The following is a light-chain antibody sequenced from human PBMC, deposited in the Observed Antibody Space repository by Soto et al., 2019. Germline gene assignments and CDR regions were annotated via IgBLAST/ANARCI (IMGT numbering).Light chain of an antibody. CDR1: SSNVGAGYD. CDR3: QSYDSSLSGVG. J-gene: IGLJ2*01. V-gene: IGLV1-40*01. CDR2: GNS. Sequence: QSVLTQPPSVSGAPGQRVTISCTGSSSNVGAGYDVHWYQQLPGTAPKLLIYGNSNRPSGVPDRFSGSKSGTSASLAITGLKAEDEADYYCQSYDSSLSGVGFGGGTKLTV.